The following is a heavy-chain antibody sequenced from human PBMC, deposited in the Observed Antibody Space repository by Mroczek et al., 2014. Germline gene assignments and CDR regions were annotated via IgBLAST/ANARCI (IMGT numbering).Heavy chain of an antibody. V-gene: IGHV4-39*01. CDR2: IYYSGST. J-gene: IGHJ6*03. D-gene: IGHD2-2*02. Sequence: QVQLQQWGPGLVKPSETLSLTCTVSGGSISSSSYYWGRIRQPPGKGLEWIGSIYYSGSTYYNPSLKSRVTISVDTSKNQFSLKLSSVTAADTAVYYCARRRYCSSTSCYRYYYYMDVWGKGTTVTVSS. CDR1: GGSISSSSYY. CDR3: ARRRYCSSTSCYRYYYYMDV.